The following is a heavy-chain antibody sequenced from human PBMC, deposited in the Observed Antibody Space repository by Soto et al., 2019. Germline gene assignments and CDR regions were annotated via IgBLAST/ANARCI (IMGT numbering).Heavy chain of an antibody. D-gene: IGHD4-17*01. J-gene: IGHJ6*03. V-gene: IGHV4-4*02. CDR1: SDSISSSNW. CDR2: IYHSGST. CDR3: ARTTVTTNYYYYYMDV. Sequence: QVLLQESGPGLVKPSGTLSLTCAVSSDSISSSNWWSWVRQPPGKGLEWIGEIYHSGSTNYNPSLKSRVTISVDKSKNQFSLNLSSVTAADTAVHYCARTTVTTNYYYYYMDVWGKGTTVTVSS.